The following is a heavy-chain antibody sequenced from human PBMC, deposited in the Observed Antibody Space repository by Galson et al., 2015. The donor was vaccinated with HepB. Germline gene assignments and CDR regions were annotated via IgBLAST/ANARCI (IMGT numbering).Heavy chain of an antibody. Sequence: SVKVSCKASGYTFTGFFMHWVRQAPGQGFEWMGRINANNGGTDYAQKFQGRVTLTRDTSTSTAYMELSRLRSDDTAVYYCARGALVVVVDATQNNWFDPWGQGTLVTVSS. V-gene: IGHV1-2*06. J-gene: IGHJ5*02. CDR3: ARGALVVVVDATQNNWFDP. CDR1: GYTFTGFF. CDR2: INANNGGT. D-gene: IGHD2-15*01.